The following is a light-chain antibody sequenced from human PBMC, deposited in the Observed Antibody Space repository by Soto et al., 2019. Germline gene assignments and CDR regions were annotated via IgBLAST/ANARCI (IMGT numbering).Light chain of an antibody. CDR3: QHFANLPMT. CDR1: QSINSY. J-gene: IGKJ5*01. V-gene: IGKV1-33*01. Sequence: IQMTQSPSSLSASVVYRSTITLLASQSINSYLNWYQQKPGKAPKLLIYDASSLESGVPSRFSGSGSGTDFTLTISSLQPQDIATYYCQHFANLPMTFGQGTRREIK. CDR2: DAS.